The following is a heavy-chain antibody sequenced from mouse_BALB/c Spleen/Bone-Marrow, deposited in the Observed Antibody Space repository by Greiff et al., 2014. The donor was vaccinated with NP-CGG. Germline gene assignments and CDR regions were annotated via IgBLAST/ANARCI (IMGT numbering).Heavy chain of an antibody. J-gene: IGHJ2*01. CDR1: GFTFSSFG. CDR2: ISDGSSTI. CDR3: ARLDVGGY. Sequence: DVHLVESGGGLVQPGGSRKLSCAASGFTFSSFGMHWVRQVPEKGLEWVAYISDGSSTIYYADTVKGRFTISRDNPKNTLFLQMTSLRSEDTAMYYCARLDVGGYWGQGTTLTVSS. V-gene: IGHV5-17*02.